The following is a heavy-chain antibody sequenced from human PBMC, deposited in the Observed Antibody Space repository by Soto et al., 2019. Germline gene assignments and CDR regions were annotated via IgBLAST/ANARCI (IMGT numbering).Heavy chain of an antibody. CDR2: IWYDGSNK. CDR3: ARTYDSSDYYDHYYSGMDV. D-gene: IGHD3-22*01. Sequence: QVQLVESGGGVVQPGRSLRLSCAASGFTFSSYGMHWVRQAPGKGLEWVAVIWYDGSNKYYADSVKGRFTISRDNSKHTMYLKINSRRTDDTAVYYCARTYDSSDYYDHYYSGMDVWGQGTTVTVSS. V-gene: IGHV3-33*01. CDR1: GFTFSSYG. J-gene: IGHJ6*02.